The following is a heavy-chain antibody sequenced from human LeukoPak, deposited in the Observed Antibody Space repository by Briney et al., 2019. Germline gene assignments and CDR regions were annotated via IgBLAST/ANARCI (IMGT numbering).Heavy chain of an antibody. J-gene: IGHJ4*02. Sequence: ASVKVSCKASGYTFTSYYMHWVRQAPGQGLEWMGIINPSGGSTSYAQKFQGRVTMTRDMSTSTVYMELSSLRSEDTAVYYCARDQRIVGATFYYFDYWGQGTLVTVSS. V-gene: IGHV1-46*01. CDR1: GYTFTSYY. D-gene: IGHD1-26*01. CDR2: INPSGGST. CDR3: ARDQRIVGATFYYFDY.